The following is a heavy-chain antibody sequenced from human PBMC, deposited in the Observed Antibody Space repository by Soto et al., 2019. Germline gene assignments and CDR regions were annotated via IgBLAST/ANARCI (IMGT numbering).Heavy chain of an antibody. CDR3: ARERYYDFWSGLEGGFDY. D-gene: IGHD3-3*01. CDR2: IYYSGST. J-gene: IGHJ4*02. CDR1: GGSISSGGYY. Sequence: QVQLQESGPGLVKPSQTLSLTCTVSGGSISSGGYYWSWIRQHPGKGLEWIGYIYYSGSTYYNPSLKSRVTISVDTSKNQFSLKLSSVTAADTAVYYCARERYYDFWSGLEGGFDYWGQGTLVTVSS. V-gene: IGHV4-31*03.